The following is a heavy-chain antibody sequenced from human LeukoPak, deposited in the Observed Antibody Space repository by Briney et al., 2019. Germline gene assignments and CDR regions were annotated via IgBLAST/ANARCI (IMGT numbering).Heavy chain of an antibody. Sequence: PGGSLRLSCAASGFTFSSYAMHWVRQAPGKGLEGGAVISYDGSNKYYADSVKGRFTISRDNSKNTLYLQMNSLRAEDTAVYYCARVGSSSWYQWYFDYWGQGTLVTVSS. D-gene: IGHD6-13*01. J-gene: IGHJ4*02. CDR2: ISYDGSNK. CDR1: GFTFSSYA. V-gene: IGHV3-30-3*01. CDR3: ARVGSSSWYQWYFDY.